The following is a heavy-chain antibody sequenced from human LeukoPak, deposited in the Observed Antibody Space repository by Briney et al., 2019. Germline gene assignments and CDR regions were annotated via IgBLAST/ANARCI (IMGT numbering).Heavy chain of an antibody. CDR2: MDKETNLYAT. Sequence: GGSLRLSCVASGFTFSDSAIHWVRQSSGKGLEWIGHMDKETNLYATALAASVKGRFTVSRDDSKNTAYLHMNSLKTEDTALYYCTRDSGTYNWFDPWGQGPLVTVSS. D-gene: IGHD1-26*01. CDR1: GFTFSDSA. CDR3: TRDSGTYNWFDP. V-gene: IGHV3-73*01. J-gene: IGHJ5*02.